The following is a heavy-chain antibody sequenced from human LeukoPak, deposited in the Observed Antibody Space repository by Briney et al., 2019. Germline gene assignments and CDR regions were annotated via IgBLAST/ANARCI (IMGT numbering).Heavy chain of an antibody. J-gene: IGHJ3*02. CDR3: ARVRDGYNDAYDI. CDR2: ISAYNGNT. Sequence: ASVKVSCKASGYTFTSYGISWVRQVPGQGLEWMGWISAYNGNTNYAQKFQGRVTMTRDTSTSTVYMELSSLKSEDTAVYYCARVRDGYNDAYDIWGQGTMVTVSS. D-gene: IGHD5-24*01. CDR1: GYTFTSYG. V-gene: IGHV1-18*01.